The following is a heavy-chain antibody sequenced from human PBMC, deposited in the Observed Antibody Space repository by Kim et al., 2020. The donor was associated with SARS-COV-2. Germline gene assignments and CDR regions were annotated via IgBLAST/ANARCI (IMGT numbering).Heavy chain of an antibody. CDR3: ARGSDYYGSGSPLGI. D-gene: IGHD3-10*01. Sequence: QKFQGRVTMTRDTSTSTVYMELSSLRSEDTAVYYCARGSDYYGSGSPLGIWGQGTMVTVSS. J-gene: IGHJ3*02. V-gene: IGHV1-46*01.